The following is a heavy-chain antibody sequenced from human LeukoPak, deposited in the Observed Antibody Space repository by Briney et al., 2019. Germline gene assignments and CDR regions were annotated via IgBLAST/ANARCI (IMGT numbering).Heavy chain of an antibody. D-gene: IGHD3-10*01. CDR1: EFTFSIYG. CDR3: AKEKGSGSCYNYQYGMDV. J-gene: IGHJ6*02. V-gene: IGHV3-30*18. CDR2: ISFDGGNK. Sequence: PGGSLRLSCAASEFTFSIYGMHWVRQAPGKGLEWVAVISFDGGNKVYADSVKGRVTISRDNSKNTLSLQMNSLRAEDTAVYYCAKEKGSGSCYNYQYGMDVWGQGTTVTVSS.